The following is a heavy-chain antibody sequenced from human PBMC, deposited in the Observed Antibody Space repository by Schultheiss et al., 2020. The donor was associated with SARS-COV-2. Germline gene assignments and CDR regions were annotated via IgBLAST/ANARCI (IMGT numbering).Heavy chain of an antibody. J-gene: IGHJ4*02. CDR2: IWYDGSNK. Sequence: GGSLRLSCAASGFTFSSYWMHWVRQAPGKGLVWVAVIWYDGSNKYYADSVKGRFTISRDNSKNTLYLQMNSLRAEDTAVYYCARESIAALDYWGQGTLVTVSS. D-gene: IGHD6-6*01. V-gene: IGHV3-33*08. CDR3: ARESIAALDY. CDR1: GFTFSSYW.